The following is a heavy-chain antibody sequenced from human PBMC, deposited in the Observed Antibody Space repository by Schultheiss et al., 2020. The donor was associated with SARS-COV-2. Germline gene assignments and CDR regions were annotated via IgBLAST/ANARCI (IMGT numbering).Heavy chain of an antibody. D-gene: IGHD4-23*01. Sequence: GGSLRLSCAASGFTFSSYGMHWVRQAPGKGLEWVAVISYDGSNKYYADSVKGRFTISRDNSKNTLYLQMNSLRAEDTAVYYCAREAGNSADYWGQGTLVTVSS. CDR3: AREAGNSADY. CDR1: GFTFSSYG. J-gene: IGHJ4*02. CDR2: ISYDGSNK. V-gene: IGHV3-30*03.